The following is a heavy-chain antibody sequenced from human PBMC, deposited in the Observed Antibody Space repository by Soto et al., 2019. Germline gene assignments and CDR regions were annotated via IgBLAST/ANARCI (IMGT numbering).Heavy chain of an antibody. D-gene: IGHD3-22*01. CDR1: CFTLSSYG. J-gene: IGHJ5*02. CDR2: ISAYNGNT. V-gene: IGHV1-18*01. Sequence: GGPVKGSRKGSCFTLSSYGISWVRQAPGQGLEWMGWISAYNGNTNYAQKLQGRVTMTTDTSTSTAYMELRSLRSDDTAVYYCARVKGSGYHNWFDPWG. CDR3: ARVKGSGYHNWFDP.